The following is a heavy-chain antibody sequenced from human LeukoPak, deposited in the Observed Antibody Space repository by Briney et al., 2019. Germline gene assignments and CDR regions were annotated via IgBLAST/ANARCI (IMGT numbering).Heavy chain of an antibody. CDR2: INPSGGST. CDR3: ARSMVRGVTHDY. J-gene: IGHJ4*02. D-gene: IGHD3-10*01. V-gene: IGHV1-46*01. CDR1: GYTFTSYY. Sequence: ASVKVSCKASGYTFTSYYMHWVRQAPGQGLEWMGIINPSGGSTSYAQKFQGRVTMTRDTSTSTVYMELSSLRSEDTGVYYCARSMVRGVTHDYWGQGTLVTVSS.